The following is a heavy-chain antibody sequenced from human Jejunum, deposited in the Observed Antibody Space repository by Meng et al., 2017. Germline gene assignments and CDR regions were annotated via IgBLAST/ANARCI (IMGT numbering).Heavy chain of an antibody. CDR2: AST. J-gene: IGHJ4*02. CDR1: GGYVSSAGYQ. CDR3: ARDHMGSLDY. V-gene: IGHV4-61*08. D-gene: IGHD1-26*01. Sequence: VQLQPRGPGLVGPSRTLPLFCSFSGGYVSSAGYQWSWIRQPPGKGLEWIGYASTNYNPSLKSRVTISVDTSKNQFSLRLTSVTAADTAVYYCARDHMGSLDYWGQGILVTVSS.